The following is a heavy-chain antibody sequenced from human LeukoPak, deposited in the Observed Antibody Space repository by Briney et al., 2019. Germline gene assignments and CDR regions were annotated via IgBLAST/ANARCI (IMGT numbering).Heavy chain of an antibody. CDR3: ARLSGSYVYYYYYMDV. Sequence: GESLKISCKGSGYSFTSYWIGWVRQMPGKGLEWMGIIYPGDSDTRYSPSFQGQVTISADKSISTAYLQWSSLKASDTAMYYCARLSGSYVYYYYYMDVWGKGTTVTISS. CDR1: GYSFTSYW. CDR2: IYPGDSDT. D-gene: IGHD1-26*01. J-gene: IGHJ6*03. V-gene: IGHV5-51*01.